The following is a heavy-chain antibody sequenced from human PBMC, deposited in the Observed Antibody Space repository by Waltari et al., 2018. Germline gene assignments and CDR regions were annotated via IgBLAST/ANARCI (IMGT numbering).Heavy chain of an antibody. V-gene: IGHV3-30-3*01. CDR1: GFTFSSYA. D-gene: IGHD4-17*01. CDR2: ISYDGSNK. CDR3: AREGTTVTLADY. J-gene: IGHJ4*02. Sequence: QVQLVESGGGVVQPGRSLRLSCAASGFTFSSYAMHWVRQAPGKGLEWVAVISYDGSNKYYADSVKGRFTISRDNSKNTLYLQMNSLRAEDTAVYYCAREGTTVTLADYWGQGTLVTVSS.